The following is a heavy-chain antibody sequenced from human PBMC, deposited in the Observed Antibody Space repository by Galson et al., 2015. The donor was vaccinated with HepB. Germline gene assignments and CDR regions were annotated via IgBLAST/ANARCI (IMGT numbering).Heavy chain of an antibody. CDR2: ISYDGSNK. D-gene: IGHD3-16*01. V-gene: IGHV3-30*18. Sequence: SLRLSCAASGFTFSSYGMHWVRQAPGKGLEWVAVISYDGSNKYYADSVKGRFTISRDNSKNTLYLQMNSLRAEDSAVYYCAKDHTPITFGGLCYHWGQGTLVTVSS. J-gene: IGHJ5*02. CDR1: GFTFSSYG. CDR3: AKDHTPITFGGLCYH.